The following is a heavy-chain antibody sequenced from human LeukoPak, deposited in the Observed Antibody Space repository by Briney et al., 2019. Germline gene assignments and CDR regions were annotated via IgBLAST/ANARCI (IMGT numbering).Heavy chain of an antibody. CDR2: ISDSDNST. J-gene: IGHJ4*02. Sequence: PGGSLRLSCAASGFSFSSYGMSWVRQAPGKGLEWVSAISDSDNSTYYADSVKGRFTVSRDNAKDSLYLQMNSLRAEDTAIYYCARDLGSYSSGWYMGFDYWGQGTLVTVSS. V-gene: IGHV3-23*01. CDR1: GFSFSSYG. CDR3: ARDLGSYSSGWYMGFDY. D-gene: IGHD6-19*01.